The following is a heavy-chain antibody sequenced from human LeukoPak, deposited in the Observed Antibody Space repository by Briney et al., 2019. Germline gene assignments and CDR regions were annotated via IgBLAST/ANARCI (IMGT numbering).Heavy chain of an antibody. V-gene: IGHV3-66*02. CDR3: AREVGTSPGLDN. CDR1: GFTVSDIY. J-gene: IGHJ4*02. D-gene: IGHD2-2*01. CDR2: IHRGGNT. Sequence: PGGSLRLSCAASGFTVSDIYITWDRQSPGKGLEWVSLIHRGGNTYYADSVNGRFTISRDNSKNTLYLQMNSLTVEDTAVYYCAREVGTSPGLDNWGQGTLVTVSS.